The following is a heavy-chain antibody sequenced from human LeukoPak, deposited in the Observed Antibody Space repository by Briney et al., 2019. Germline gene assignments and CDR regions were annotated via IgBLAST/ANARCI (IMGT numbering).Heavy chain of an antibody. D-gene: IGHD3-22*01. V-gene: IGHV4-34*01. CDR3: ARFVYYYDSRGSASLESYYFDY. CDR2: INHSGST. CDR1: GGSFSGYY. J-gene: IGHJ4*02. Sequence: SETLSLTCAVYGGSFSGYYWSWIRQPPGKGLEWIGEINHSGSTNYNPSLKSRVTISVDTSKNQFSLKLSSVTAADTAVYYCARFVYYYDSRGSASLESYYFDYWGQGTLVTVSS.